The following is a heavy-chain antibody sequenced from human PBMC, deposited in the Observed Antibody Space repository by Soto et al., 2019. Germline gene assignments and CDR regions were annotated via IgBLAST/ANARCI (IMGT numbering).Heavy chain of an antibody. J-gene: IGHJ2*01. Sequence: QLQLQESGPGLVKPSETLSLTCTVSGGSISSSSYYWGWIRQPPGRGRDGMGSIYYSGSTYYNPSLKSRVTISVDTSKNQFSLKLSSVTAADTAVYYCARQSGRFLEWDYWYFDLWGRGTLVTVSS. D-gene: IGHD3-3*01. CDR2: IYYSGST. V-gene: IGHV4-39*01. CDR1: GGSISSSSYY. CDR3: ARQSGRFLEWDYWYFDL.